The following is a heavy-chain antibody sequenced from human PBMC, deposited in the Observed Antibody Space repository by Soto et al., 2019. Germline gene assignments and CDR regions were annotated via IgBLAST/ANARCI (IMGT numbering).Heavy chain of an antibody. Sequence: GGSLRLSCAASEFTFSSYSMNWVRQAPGKGLEWVSSISGSSTYIYYADSLRGRFTISRDNAKNSLYLQMNSLRAEDTAVYYCARLRGPKGSGWFDPWGQGTLVTSPQ. CDR2: ISGSSTYI. CDR3: ARLRGPKGSGWFDP. D-gene: IGHD3-10*01. CDR1: EFTFSSYS. V-gene: IGHV3-21*01. J-gene: IGHJ5*02.